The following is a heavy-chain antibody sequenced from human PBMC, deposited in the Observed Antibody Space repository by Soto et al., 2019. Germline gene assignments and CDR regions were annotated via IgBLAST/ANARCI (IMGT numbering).Heavy chain of an antibody. CDR1: DFTVSGNS. V-gene: IGHV3-53*01. Sequence: EVHLVESGGGLIQPGGSLRLSCAASDFTVSGNSVSWVRQAPGKGLEWVSVIYIAGSTYYADSVKGQFTISRDNSKNTLYLQMNNLRADDTAVYYCARGMYNWFDPWGQGTLVTVSS. J-gene: IGHJ5*02. CDR3: ARGMYNWFDP. CDR2: IYIAGST.